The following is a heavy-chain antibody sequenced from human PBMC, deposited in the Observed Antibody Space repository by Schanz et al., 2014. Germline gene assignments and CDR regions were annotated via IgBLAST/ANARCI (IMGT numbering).Heavy chain of an antibody. CDR1: GFTFSIYA. V-gene: IGHV3-23*04. CDR2: ISGDHRNT. CDR3: ARIGGSVFDY. D-gene: IGHD3-10*01. J-gene: IGHJ4*02. Sequence: EVQLVESGGGLVQPGGSLRLSCSASGFTFSIYAMHWVRQAPGKGLEWVSSISGDHRNTFYADSVKGRFTISRDNSKNTLYLQMNSLRAEDTAIYYCARIGGSVFDYWAQGTLVTVSS.